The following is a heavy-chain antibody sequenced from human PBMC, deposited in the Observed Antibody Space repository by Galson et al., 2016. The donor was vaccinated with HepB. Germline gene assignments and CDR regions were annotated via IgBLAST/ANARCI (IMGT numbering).Heavy chain of an antibody. Sequence: SLRLSCAASGFSFRTFAMNWVRQAPGKGLEWVAVIWDDGSQKYVAESLRGRFSISRDNSKNTLYLHMNNLRADDTAVYYCARPQWNIVVSGGMDVWGQGTTVAVSS. CDR1: GFSFRTFA. CDR3: ARPQWNIVVSGGMDV. V-gene: IGHV3-33*01. J-gene: IGHJ6*02. CDR2: IWDDGSQK. D-gene: IGHD2-21*01.